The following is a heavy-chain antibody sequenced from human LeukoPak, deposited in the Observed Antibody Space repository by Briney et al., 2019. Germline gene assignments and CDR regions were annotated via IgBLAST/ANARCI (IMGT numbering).Heavy chain of an antibody. CDR2: ITRSSRII. V-gene: IGHV3-11*01. Sequence: GGSLRLSCAASGFTFRDYDMTWIRQAPGKGLEWLSFITRSSRIIYYADSVKGRFTISRDNANNSLHLQMNSLRDEDTGIYFCARGSTFGGVISDFWGQGTLVTVSS. J-gene: IGHJ4*02. CDR1: GFTFRDYD. D-gene: IGHD3-16*02. CDR3: ARGSTFGGVISDF.